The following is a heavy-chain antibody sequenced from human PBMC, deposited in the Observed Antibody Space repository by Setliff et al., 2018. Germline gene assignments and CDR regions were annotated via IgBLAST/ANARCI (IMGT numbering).Heavy chain of an antibody. CDR1: GGTFSSFL. V-gene: IGHV1-69*13. J-gene: IGHJ5*01. CDR2: IIPLFGTT. Sequence: SVKVSCKNSGGTFSSFLVSWVRQAPGQGLEWMGGIIPLFGTTKYAQKFQDRVTMTADESATTAYMELRSLRSEDTAVYYCARALGGISAAGNNWLDSWGQGTLVT. CDR3: ARALGGISAAGNNWLDS. D-gene: IGHD6-13*01.